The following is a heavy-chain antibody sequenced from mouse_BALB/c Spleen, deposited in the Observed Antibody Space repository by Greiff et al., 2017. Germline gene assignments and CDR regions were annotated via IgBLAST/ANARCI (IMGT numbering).Heavy chain of an antibody. Sequence: EVQVVESGGGLVKPGGSLKLSCAASGFTFSDYYMYWVRQTPEKRLEWVATISDGGSYTYYPDSVKGRFTISRDNAKNNLYLQMSSLKSEDTAMYYCARVYDGYFDYWGQGTTLTVSS. CDR2: ISDGGSYT. J-gene: IGHJ2*01. D-gene: IGHD2-3*01. V-gene: IGHV5-4*02. CDR1: GFTFSDYY. CDR3: ARVYDGYFDY.